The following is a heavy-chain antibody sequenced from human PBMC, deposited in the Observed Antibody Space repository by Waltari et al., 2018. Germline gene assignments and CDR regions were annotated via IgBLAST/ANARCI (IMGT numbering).Heavy chain of an antibody. Sequence: EVQLVESGGGLVQPGGSLRLSCVASGFTFRHYWMDWVRQAPGKGLEWVANIKHDGSDKYYVDSVKGRFTISRDNAKNTLYLQLNSLRAEDTAIYYCARDRGASYYLDYWGQGTLVTVSS. CDR3: ARDRGASYYLDY. CDR1: GFTFRHYW. D-gene: IGHD1-26*01. CDR2: IKHDGSDK. V-gene: IGHV3-7*01. J-gene: IGHJ4*02.